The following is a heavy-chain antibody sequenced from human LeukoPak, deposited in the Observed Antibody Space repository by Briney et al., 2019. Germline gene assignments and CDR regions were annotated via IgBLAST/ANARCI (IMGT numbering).Heavy chain of an antibody. J-gene: IGHJ4*02. CDR1: GGSISGGTYY. V-gene: IGHV4-39*01. CDR3: ARRGGSGRAFDY. CDR2: IYYTGST. Sequence: SETLSLTCSDSGGSISGGTYYWGWIRQPPGKGLEWIGSIYYTGSTYDNPSLKSRVTISVDTSKNQFSLKLSSVTAADTAVYYCARRGGSGRAFDYWGQGTLVTVSS. D-gene: IGHD1-26*01.